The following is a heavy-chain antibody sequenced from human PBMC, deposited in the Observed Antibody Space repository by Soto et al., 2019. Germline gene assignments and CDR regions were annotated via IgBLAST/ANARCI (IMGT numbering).Heavy chain of an antibody. CDR2: IKQNGRER. D-gene: IGHD6-19*01. J-gene: IGHJ4*02. CDR3: ARAWYTSGWSWDY. Sequence: EVQLVESGGSLVQPGGSLRLSCAASGFTFSNNWMTWVRQAPRKGLEWVANIKQNGRERYSADSVKSRFTISRDNAKSSLYLQMSSLRAEDTAVYYCARAWYTSGWSWDYWGQGALVTVSS. V-gene: IGHV3-7*04. CDR1: GFTFSNNW.